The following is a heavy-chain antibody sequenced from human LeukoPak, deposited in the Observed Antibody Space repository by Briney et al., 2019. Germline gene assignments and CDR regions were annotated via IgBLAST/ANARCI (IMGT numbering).Heavy chain of an antibody. V-gene: IGHV1-46*01. Sequence: GASVKVSCKASGGTFSSYAISWVRQAPGQGLEWMGIINPSGGSTSYAQKFQGRVTMTRDMSTSTVYMELSSLRSEDTAVYYCARLSGSSTTDFDYWGQGTLVTVSS. CDR1: GGTFSSYA. J-gene: IGHJ4*02. D-gene: IGHD1-26*01. CDR2: INPSGGST. CDR3: ARLSGSSTTDFDY.